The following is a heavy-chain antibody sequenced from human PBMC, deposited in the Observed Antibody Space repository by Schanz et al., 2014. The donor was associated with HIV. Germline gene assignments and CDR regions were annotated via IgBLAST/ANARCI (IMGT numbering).Heavy chain of an antibody. J-gene: IGHJ6*02. V-gene: IGHV1-18*01. CDR3: ARDREGSGWYRKFYYGMDV. Sequence: QVKLVQSGAEVREPLSSVKVSCKASGYTFKSFGVTWVRQVPGQRPEWMGWISGYNGNTKFAQKFQGRVTMTRDTSTSTAYMELRSLTSDDTAVYYCARDREGSGWYRKFYYGMDVWGQGTTVIVSS. CDR2: ISGYNGNT. D-gene: IGHD6-19*01. CDR1: GYTFKSFG.